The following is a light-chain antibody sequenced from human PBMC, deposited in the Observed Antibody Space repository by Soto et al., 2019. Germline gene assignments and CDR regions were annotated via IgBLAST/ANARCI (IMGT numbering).Light chain of an antibody. V-gene: IGKV1-39*01. CDR3: QQSYSTPRT. J-gene: IGKJ1*01. Sequence: DIQMTQSPSSLSASVGDRVTITCRASQRINSYINWYQQKPGKAPKLLIYAASSLQSGVPSRFSGSGSGTDFTLTISSLQPEDFATYYCQQSYSTPRTFGQGTKVEIK. CDR1: QRINSY. CDR2: AAS.